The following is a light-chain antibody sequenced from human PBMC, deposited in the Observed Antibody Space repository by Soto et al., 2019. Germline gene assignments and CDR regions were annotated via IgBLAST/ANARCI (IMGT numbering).Light chain of an antibody. V-gene: IGLV2-14*01. J-gene: IGLJ2*01. CDR2: DVS. CDR1: SSDVGGYNY. Sequence: QSALTQPASVFGSPGQSITISCTGTSSDVGGYNYVSWYQQHPGKAPKLMIYDVSNRPSGVSNRFSGSKSGNTPSLTISGLQAEDEADYYCSSYTSSSTVVFGGGTKVTVL. CDR3: SSYTSSSTVV.